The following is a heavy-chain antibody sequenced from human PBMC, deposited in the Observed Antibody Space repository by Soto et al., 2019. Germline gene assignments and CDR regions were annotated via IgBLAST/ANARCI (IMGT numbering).Heavy chain of an antibody. CDR2: ILSDYNT. CDR3: ARRTSGYFGY. D-gene: IGHD6-19*01. J-gene: IGHJ4*02. V-gene: IGHV3-23*03. CDR1: GFTFSDYT. Sequence: EVQLLESGGGLVQPGGSLTLSCAASGFTFSDYTMTWVRKAPGKVLECISVILSDYNTYYAGSVRGRFTISRDNSKNTLYLEMNSLRAEDTAVYYCARRTSGYFGYWGQGALVTVSS.